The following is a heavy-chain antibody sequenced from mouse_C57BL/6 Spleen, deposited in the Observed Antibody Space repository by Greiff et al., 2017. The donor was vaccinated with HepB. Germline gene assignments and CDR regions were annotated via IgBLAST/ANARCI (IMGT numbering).Heavy chain of an antibody. J-gene: IGHJ4*01. CDR2: IHPNSGST. Sequence: QVQLQQPGAELVKPGASVKLSCKASGYTFTSYWMHWVKQRPGQGLEWIGMIHPNSGSTNYNEKFKSKATLTVDKSSSTAYMQLSSLTSEDSAVYYCARKDLLGDYAMDYWGQGTSVTVSS. CDR1: GYTFTSYW. D-gene: IGHD1-1*01. CDR3: ARKDLLGDYAMDY. V-gene: IGHV1-64*01.